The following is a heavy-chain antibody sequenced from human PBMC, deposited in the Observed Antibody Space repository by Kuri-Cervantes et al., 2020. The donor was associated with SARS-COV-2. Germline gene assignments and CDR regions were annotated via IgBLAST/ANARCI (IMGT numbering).Heavy chain of an antibody. J-gene: IGHJ3*02. CDR2: ISGSGGST. D-gene: IGHD1-26*01. CDR3: ARFSGSQDAFDI. CDR1: GFTFSSYA. Sequence: GESLKISCAASGFTFSSYAMSWVRQAPGKGLEWVSAISGSGGSTYYADSVKGRFTISRDNSKNTLYLQMNSLRAEDTAVYYCARFSGSQDAFDIWGQGTMVTVSS. V-gene: IGHV3-23*01.